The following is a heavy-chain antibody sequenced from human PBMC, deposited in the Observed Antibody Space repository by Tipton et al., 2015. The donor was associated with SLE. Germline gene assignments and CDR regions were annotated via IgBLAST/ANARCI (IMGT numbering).Heavy chain of an antibody. Sequence: GLVKPSETLSLTCSVSGDSISSSYYWGWIRHPPGKGLEWIGTLYFNGRTFYSPSLKSRVTISQDTSKNQFSLRLTSVTAADTAVYYCARPAVATTGTFDYWGQGTLVTVSS. CDR1: GDSISSSYY. D-gene: IGHD6-19*01. CDR2: LYFNGRT. J-gene: IGHJ4*02. V-gene: IGHV4-39*07. CDR3: ARPAVATTGTFDY.